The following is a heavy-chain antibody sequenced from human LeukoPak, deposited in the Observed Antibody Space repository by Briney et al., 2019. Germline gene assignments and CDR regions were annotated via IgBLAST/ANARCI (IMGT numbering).Heavy chain of an antibody. Sequence: PSETLSLTCTVSGGSLSSSSYYWGWIRQPPGKGLEWLGSIYYSGSTYYNPSLKSRVTISVDTSKNQFSLKLSSVTAADTAVYYCARVDDSSGYSFDYWGQGTLVTVSS. D-gene: IGHD3-22*01. V-gene: IGHV4-39*01. J-gene: IGHJ4*02. CDR2: IYYSGST. CDR1: GGSLSSSSYY. CDR3: ARVDDSSGYSFDY.